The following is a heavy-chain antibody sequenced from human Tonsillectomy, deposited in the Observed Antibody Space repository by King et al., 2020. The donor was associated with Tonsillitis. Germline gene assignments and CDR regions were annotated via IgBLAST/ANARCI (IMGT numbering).Heavy chain of an antibody. CDR2: ISGDGGRT. Sequence: VQLVESGGGVVQPGGSLRLSCAASGFTFDDYAMHWVRHAPGKGLEWVSLISGDGGRTYYADSVKGRFTISRDNSKNSLYLQMNSLRTEDTALYYCAKDRRADVWSGYYAFDIWGQGTRVTVSS. CDR1: GFTFDDYA. D-gene: IGHD3-3*01. V-gene: IGHV3-43*02. CDR3: AKDRRADVWSGYYAFDI. J-gene: IGHJ3*02.